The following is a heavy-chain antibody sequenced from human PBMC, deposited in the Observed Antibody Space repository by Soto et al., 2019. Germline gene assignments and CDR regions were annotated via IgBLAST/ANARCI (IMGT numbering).Heavy chain of an antibody. V-gene: IGHV1-69*04. Sequence: GASVKVSCKASGGTFSSYTISWVRQAPGQGLEWMGRIIPILGIANYAQKFQGRVTITADISTSTAYMELSSLRSEDTAVYYCARDLEAPRHLDSWGQRTLVTVSS. CDR3: ARDLEAPRHLDS. CDR1: GGTFSSYT. J-gene: IGHJ4*02. CDR2: IIPILGIA.